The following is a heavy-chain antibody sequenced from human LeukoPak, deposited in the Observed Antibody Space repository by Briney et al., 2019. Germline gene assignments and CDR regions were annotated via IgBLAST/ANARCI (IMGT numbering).Heavy chain of an antibody. CDR1: GYTFTSYY. V-gene: IGHV1-46*01. Sequence: ASVTVSCKASGYTFTSYYMHWVRQAPGQGLAWMGIINPSGCSTSYAQEFQGRVTMTRDMSTSTVYMEPSSLRSEDTAVYYCARGGYDSSGETWFDPWGQGTLVTVSS. D-gene: IGHD3-22*01. CDR3: ARGGYDSSGETWFDP. CDR2: INPSGCST. J-gene: IGHJ5*02.